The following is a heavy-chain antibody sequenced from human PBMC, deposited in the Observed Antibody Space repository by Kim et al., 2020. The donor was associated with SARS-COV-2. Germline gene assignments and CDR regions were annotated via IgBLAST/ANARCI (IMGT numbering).Heavy chain of an antibody. CDR2: IYHSGST. CDR3: ATQTQTIFGVVME. CDR1: GGSISSGGYS. J-gene: IGHJ4*02. D-gene: IGHD3-3*01. V-gene: IGHV4-30-2*01. Sequence: SETLSLTCAVSGGSISSGGYSWSWIRQPPGKGLEWIGYIYHSGSTYYNPSLKSRVTISVDRSKNQFSLKLSSVTAADTAVYYCATQTQTIFGVVMEWGQGTLVTVSS.